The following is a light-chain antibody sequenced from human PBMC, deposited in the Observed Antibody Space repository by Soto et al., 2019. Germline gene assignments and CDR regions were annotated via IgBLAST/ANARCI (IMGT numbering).Light chain of an antibody. J-gene: IGKJ3*01. CDR1: QGISTY. CDR2: DAS. V-gene: IGKV3-11*01. Sequence: EIVLTQSPGTLSLSPGERATLSCRASQGISTYLVWYQQKPGQAPRLLIYDASNRATGIPPRFSGSGSGTDFTLTISSLEPEDFAVYYCQQRSSWPFPFGPGTKVDIK. CDR3: QQRSSWPFP.